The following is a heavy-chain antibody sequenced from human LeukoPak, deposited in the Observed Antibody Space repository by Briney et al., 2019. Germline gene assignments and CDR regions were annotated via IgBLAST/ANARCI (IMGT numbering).Heavy chain of an antibody. D-gene: IGHD1-26*01. J-gene: IGHJ4*02. CDR1: GDSISSYY. Sequence: PSETLSLTCTVSGDSISSYYWSWIRQPPGKGLEWIGYIYYTGSTNYNPSLKSRVTISVDTSKNQISLKLSSVTAADTAVYYCASNHYNGNYLYYFDYWGQGTLVTVSS. CDR2: IYYTGST. V-gene: IGHV4-59*08. CDR3: ASNHYNGNYLYYFDY.